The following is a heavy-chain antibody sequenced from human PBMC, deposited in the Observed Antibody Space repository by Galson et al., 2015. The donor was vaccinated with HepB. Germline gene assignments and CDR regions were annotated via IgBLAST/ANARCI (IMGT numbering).Heavy chain of an antibody. CDR3: AKDQEHYIGSAFDI. J-gene: IGHJ3*02. D-gene: IGHD4-11*01. Sequence: SLRLSCAASGFTFSTYGMHWVRQAPGKGLEWVAVISSDGSSKYSADSVKGRFTISRDNSKNTLYLQMNNLRPEDTAVYYCAKDQEHYIGSAFDIWGQGTMVTVSS. V-gene: IGHV3-30*18. CDR2: ISSDGSSK. CDR1: GFTFSTYG.